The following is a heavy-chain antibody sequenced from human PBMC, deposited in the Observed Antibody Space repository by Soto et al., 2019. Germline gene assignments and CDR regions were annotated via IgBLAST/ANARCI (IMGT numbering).Heavy chain of an antibody. J-gene: IGHJ6*03. Sequence: SETLSLTCAVYGGSFSGYYWSWIRQPPGKGLEWIGEINHSGSTNYNPSLKSRVTISVDTSKNQFSLKLSSVTAVDTAVYYCARNRVLNYYYYYMDVWGKGTTVTVSS. CDR1: GGSFSGYY. CDR3: ARNRVLNYYYYYMDV. V-gene: IGHV4-34*01. D-gene: IGHD3-3*01. CDR2: INHSGST.